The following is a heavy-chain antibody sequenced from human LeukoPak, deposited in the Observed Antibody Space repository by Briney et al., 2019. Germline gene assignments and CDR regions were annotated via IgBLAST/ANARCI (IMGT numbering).Heavy chain of an antibody. CDR3: ARESQAGDWFDP. J-gene: IGHJ5*02. D-gene: IGHD3-10*01. CDR1: GGTFSSYA. CDR2: IIPIFGTA. V-gene: IGHV1-69*05. Sequence: SVKVSCKASGGTFSSYAISWVRQAPGQGLEWMGGIIPIFGTANYAQKFQGRVTITRNTSISTAYMELSSLRSEDTAVYYCARESQAGDWFDPWGQGTLVTVSS.